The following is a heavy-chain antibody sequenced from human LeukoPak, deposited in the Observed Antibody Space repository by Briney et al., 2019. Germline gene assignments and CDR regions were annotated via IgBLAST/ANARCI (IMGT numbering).Heavy chain of an antibody. V-gene: IGHV4-4*07. CDR1: GGSIGTYY. Sequence: IPSETLSLTCTVSGGSIGTYYWSWIRQPAGKGLEWIGRIYASGSTGYNPSLKGRVTISVDTSKNQFSLKLTSVTAADTAVYYCASGLYEVLFPYRGEYLHHWGQGTLVIVSS. CDR3: ASGLYEVLFPYRGEYLHH. D-gene: IGHD2-21*01. CDR2: IYASGST. J-gene: IGHJ1*01.